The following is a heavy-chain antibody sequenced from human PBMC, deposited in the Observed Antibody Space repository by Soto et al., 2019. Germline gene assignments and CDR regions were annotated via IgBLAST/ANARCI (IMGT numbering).Heavy chain of an antibody. V-gene: IGHV3-23*01. J-gene: IGHJ6*02. CDR3: AKGVPRLSWQDYYYYYGMDV. D-gene: IGHD6-13*01. CDR2: ISGSGGST. Sequence: EVQLLESGGGLVQPGGSLRLSCAASGFTFSSYAMSWVRQAPGKGLEWVSAISGSGGSTYYADSVKGRFTISRDNSKNTLYLQMNSRRAEDTAVYYCAKGVPRLSWQDYYYYYGMDVWGQGTTVTVSS. CDR1: GFTFSSYA.